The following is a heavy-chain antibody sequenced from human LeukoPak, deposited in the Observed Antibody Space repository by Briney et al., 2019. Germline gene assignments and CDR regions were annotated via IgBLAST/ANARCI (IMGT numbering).Heavy chain of an antibody. CDR3: AILPRNCGGDCPPH. CDR2: ISYDGSNK. CDR1: GFTFSSYA. D-gene: IGHD2-21*02. J-gene: IGHJ4*02. Sequence: GGSLRLSCAASGFTFSSYAMHWVRQAPGKGLEWVAVISYDGSNKYYADSVKVRFTISRDNSKNTLYLQMNSLRAEDTAVYYCAILPRNCGGDCPPHWGQGTLVTVSS. V-gene: IGHV3-30-3*01.